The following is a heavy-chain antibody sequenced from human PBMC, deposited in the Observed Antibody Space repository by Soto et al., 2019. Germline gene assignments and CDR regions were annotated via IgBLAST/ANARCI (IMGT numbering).Heavy chain of an antibody. Sequence: QLQLQEWGPGLVKPAETLSLTCTVSGASITTSGSYWGWIRQAPGKGLEWIGSLYYTGSTYYNPSLKSRLAISADTSKNQFSLKLTPGTAAATAVYYCARRYPYGQYLESFDYWGQGALVAVSS. CDR3: ARRYPYGQYLESFDY. D-gene: IGHD2-2*01. CDR2: LYYTGST. V-gene: IGHV4-39*01. J-gene: IGHJ4*02. CDR1: GASITTSGSY.